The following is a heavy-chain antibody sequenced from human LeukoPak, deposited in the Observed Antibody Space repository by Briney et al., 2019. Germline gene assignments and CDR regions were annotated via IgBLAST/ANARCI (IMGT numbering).Heavy chain of an antibody. V-gene: IGHV4-59*01. CDR1: GDSMSDYF. D-gene: IGHD4-17*01. CDR2: AADSGST. Sequence: SETLSLTCTVSGDSMSDYFWTWIRQPPGKGLEWIGYAADSGSTNYNPSLKSRVTISVDSSTNHFSLRLTSVTAADTAIYCCAAMTTVTMYSYFFDSWGRGTLLTVSS. CDR3: AAMTTVTMYSYFFDS. J-gene: IGHJ4*02.